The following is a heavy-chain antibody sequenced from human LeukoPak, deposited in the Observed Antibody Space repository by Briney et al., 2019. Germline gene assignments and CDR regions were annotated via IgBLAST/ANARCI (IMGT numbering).Heavy chain of an antibody. CDR3: AKMLSSGWYLDY. V-gene: IGHV3-30*02. CDR1: GFTFSSYG. D-gene: IGHD6-19*01. J-gene: IGHJ4*02. CDR2: IRFDGTNK. Sequence: GGSLRLSCAASGFTFSSYGMHWVRQAPGKGLEWVAFIRFDGTNKYYADSVKGRFTISRDNSKNTLYLQMNSLRAEDTAVYYCAKMLSSGWYLDYWGQGTLVTVSS.